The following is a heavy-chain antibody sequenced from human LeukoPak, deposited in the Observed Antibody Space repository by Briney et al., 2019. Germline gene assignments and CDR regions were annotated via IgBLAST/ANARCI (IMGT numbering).Heavy chain of an antibody. Sequence: GASVKVSCKTSGFTFTSFGFSWVRQAPGQGLEWMGWISAYNGNTNYAQNLQGRVTMTTDASTSTVYMELRSLRSDDTAVYYCARSGELLDYWGQGTLVTVSS. CDR2: ISAYNGNT. V-gene: IGHV1-18*01. J-gene: IGHJ4*02. CDR1: GFTFTSFG. CDR3: ARSGELLDY. D-gene: IGHD1-26*01.